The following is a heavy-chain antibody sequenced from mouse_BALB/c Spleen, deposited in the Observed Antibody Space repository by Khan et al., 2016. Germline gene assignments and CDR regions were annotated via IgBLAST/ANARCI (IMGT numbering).Heavy chain of an antibody. J-gene: IGHJ3*01. CDR1: GFTFSDAW. V-gene: IGHV6-6*01. CDR3: IPNGNYGEFTY. D-gene: IGHD2-1*01. Sequence: EVKLEVSGGGLVQPGGSMKLSCAASGFTFSDAWMDWVRQSPEKGLEWVVDIRSKAKNHATYYAESVKGRFTISRDDSKSSVYLQMNSLRAEDTGIYYCIPNGNYGEFTYWGQGTLVSVSA. CDR2: IRSKAKNHAT.